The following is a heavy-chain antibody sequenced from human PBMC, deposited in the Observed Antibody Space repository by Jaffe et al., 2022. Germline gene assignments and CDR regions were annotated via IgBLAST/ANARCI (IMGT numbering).Heavy chain of an antibody. V-gene: IGHV1-69*01. CDR1: GGTFSSYA. Sequence: QVQLVQSGAEVKKPGSSVKVSCKASGGTFSSYAISWVRQAPGQGLEWMGGIIPIFGTANYAQKFQGRVTITADESTSTAYMELSSLRSEDTAVYYCARPYCSSTSCYAGYYYYMDVWGKGTTVTVSS. CDR2: IIPIFGTA. CDR3: ARPYCSSTSCYAGYYYYMDV. D-gene: IGHD2-2*01. J-gene: IGHJ6*03.